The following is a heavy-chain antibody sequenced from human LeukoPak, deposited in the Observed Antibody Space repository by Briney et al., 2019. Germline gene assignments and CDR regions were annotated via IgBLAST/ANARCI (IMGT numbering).Heavy chain of an antibody. V-gene: IGHV3-7*01. J-gene: IGHJ4*02. CDR2: IKQDGSEE. D-gene: IGHD4-17*01. CDR1: GFTFSSYW. CDR3: ARVRGGLRNYFDY. Sequence: PGGSLRLSCAASGFTFSSYWMSWVRQAPGKGLEWVANIKQDGSEEYYVDSVKGRFTISRDNAKNSLYLQMNSLRAEDTAVYYCARVRGGLRNYFDYWGQGTLVTVSS.